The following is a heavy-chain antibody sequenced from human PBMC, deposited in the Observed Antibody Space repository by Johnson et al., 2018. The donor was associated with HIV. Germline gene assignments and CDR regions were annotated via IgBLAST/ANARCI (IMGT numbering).Heavy chain of an antibody. CDR3: ASHQTAGLRLGDLSSYDAFDI. Sequence: VQLVESGGGLVKPGWSPRLSCAASGFTFSNAWMNWVRQAPGKGLEWVGRVKSKTDGGTTDYAAPVKGRFTISRDDSNNTLYLQMNSLKTEDTAVYYCASHQTAGLRLGDLSSYDAFDIWGQGTMVTVSS. CDR1: GFTFSNAW. J-gene: IGHJ3*02. D-gene: IGHD3-16*02. CDR2: VKSKTDGGTT. V-gene: IGHV3-15*01.